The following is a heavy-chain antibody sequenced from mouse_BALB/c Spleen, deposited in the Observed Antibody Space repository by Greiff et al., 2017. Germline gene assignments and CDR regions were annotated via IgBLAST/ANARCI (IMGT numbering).Heavy chain of an antibody. D-gene: IGHD1-1*01. CDR3: ASDYYYGSSYEGYYAMDY. CDR2: IWGDGST. V-gene: IGHV2-6-7*01. CDR1: GFSLTGYG. Sequence: VKLVESGPGLVAPSQSLSITCTVSGFSLTGYGVNWVRQPPGKGLEWLGMIWGDGSTDYNSALKSRLSISKDNSKSQVFLKMNSLKTDDTARYYCASDYYYGSSYEGYYAMDYGGQGTSVTVSA. J-gene: IGHJ4*01.